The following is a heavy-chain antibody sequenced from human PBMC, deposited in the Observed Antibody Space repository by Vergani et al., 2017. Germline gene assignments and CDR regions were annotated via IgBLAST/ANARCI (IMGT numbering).Heavy chain of an antibody. J-gene: IGHJ4*02. CDR1: GGSFSGYY. V-gene: IGHV4-34*01. CDR3: AGGGSWIQLLPLDY. Sequence: QVQLQQWGAGLLKPSETLSLTCAVYGGSFSGYYWSWIRQPPGKGLEWIGEINHSGSTNYNPSLKSRVTISVDTSKNQFSLKLSSVTAADTAVYYCAGGGSWIQLLPLDYWGQGTLVTVSS. CDR2: INHSGST. D-gene: IGHD5-18*01.